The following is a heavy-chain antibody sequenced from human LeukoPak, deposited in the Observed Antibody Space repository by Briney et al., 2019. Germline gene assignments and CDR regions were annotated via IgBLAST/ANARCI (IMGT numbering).Heavy chain of an antibody. CDR3: ARAARPGIVLVPTGVATDY. CDR2: IVPIFGTT. V-gene: IGHV1-69*05. D-gene: IGHD2-21*01. J-gene: IGHJ4*02. CDR1: GGTFSSFA. Sequence: ASVKVSCTASGGTFSSFALSWVRQAPGQGLEWMGGIVPIFGTTTYAQQFQGRVTITTAESPSTAYMELTSLPSEDTAVYYCARAARPGIVLVPTGVATDYWGQGTLVTVSS.